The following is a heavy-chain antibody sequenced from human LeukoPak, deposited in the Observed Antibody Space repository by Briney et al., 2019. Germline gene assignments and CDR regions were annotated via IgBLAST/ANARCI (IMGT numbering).Heavy chain of an antibody. J-gene: IGHJ4*02. CDR3: ARDVPFDY. CDR2: INHSGST. Sequence: SETLSLTCAVYGGSFSGYYWSWIRQPPGKGLEWIGEINHSGSTNYNPSLKSRVTISVDTSKNQFSLKLSSVTAADTAVYYCARDVPFDYRGQGTLVTVSS. V-gene: IGHV4-34*01. CDR1: GGSFSGYY.